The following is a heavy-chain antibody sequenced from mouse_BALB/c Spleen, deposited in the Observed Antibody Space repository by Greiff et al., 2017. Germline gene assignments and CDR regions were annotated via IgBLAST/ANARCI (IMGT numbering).Heavy chain of an antibody. Sequence: VKLMESGPELVKPGASVKISCKASGYAFSSSWMNWVKQRPGQGLEWIGRIYPGDGDTNYNGKFKGKATLTADKSSSTAYMQLSSLTSVDSAVYFCARSHDYPDYWGQGTTLTVSS. CDR1: GYAFSSSW. J-gene: IGHJ2*01. D-gene: IGHD2-4*01. CDR3: ARSHDYPDY. V-gene: IGHV1-82*01. CDR2: IYPGDGDT.